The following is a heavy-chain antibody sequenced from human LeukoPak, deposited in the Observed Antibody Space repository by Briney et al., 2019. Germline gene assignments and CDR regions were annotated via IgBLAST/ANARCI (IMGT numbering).Heavy chain of an antibody. CDR1: GFTFKNYW. V-gene: IGHV3-7*01. D-gene: IGHD7-27*01. J-gene: IGHJ4*02. CDR2: INQGGSDT. CDR3: ARADWGSVDY. Sequence: GGSLRLSCAASGFTFKNYWMSWVRLAPGRGLDWVANINQGGSDTYYVDSVEGRFTISRDNAKNSVYLQMSSLRVEDTAVYYCARADWGSVDYWGQGTPVTVSS.